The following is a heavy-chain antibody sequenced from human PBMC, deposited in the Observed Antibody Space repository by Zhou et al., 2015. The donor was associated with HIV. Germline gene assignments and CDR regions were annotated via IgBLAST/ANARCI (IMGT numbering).Heavy chain of an antibody. V-gene: IGHV1-69*01. CDR2: IIPIFGTA. CDR1: GGTFSSYA. J-gene: IGHJ4*02. Sequence: QVQLVQSGAEVKKPGSSVKVSCKAPGGTFSSYAISWVRQAPGQGLEWMGGIIPIFGTANYAQKFQGRVTITADESTSTAYMELSSLRSEDTAVYYCARSVAAVAGTSPIISCDYWGPGNPGHRLL. CDR3: ARSVAAVAGTSPIISCDY. D-gene: IGHD6-19*01.